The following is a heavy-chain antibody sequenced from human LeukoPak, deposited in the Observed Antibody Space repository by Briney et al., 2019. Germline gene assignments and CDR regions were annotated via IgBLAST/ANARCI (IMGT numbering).Heavy chain of an antibody. D-gene: IGHD3-22*01. CDR2: ISGSGGST. V-gene: IGHV3-23*01. J-gene: IGHJ3*02. Sequence: PGGSLRLSCAASGFTFSSYAMRWVRQAPGKGLEWVSGISGSGGSTYYADSVRGRFTISRDNSKNTLYLQMNSLRAEDTAVYYCARKYYYDSSGYSDPGAFDIWGQGTMVTVSS. CDR1: GFTFSSYA. CDR3: ARKYYYDSSGYSDPGAFDI.